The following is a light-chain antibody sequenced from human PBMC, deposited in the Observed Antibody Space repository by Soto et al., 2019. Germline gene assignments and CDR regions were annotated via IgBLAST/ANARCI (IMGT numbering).Light chain of an antibody. CDR3: QQYGGSSWT. Sequence: EIVLTQSPGTLCLSPGERATLSCRASQSVISNYLAWYQQKRPGQAPRLLIYDASTRATGVPDRFSGRGSGTDFTLAISRLEPEDAAVYYCQQYGGSSWTFGQGTKVEIK. CDR1: QSVISNY. CDR2: DAS. J-gene: IGKJ1*01. V-gene: IGKV3-20*01.